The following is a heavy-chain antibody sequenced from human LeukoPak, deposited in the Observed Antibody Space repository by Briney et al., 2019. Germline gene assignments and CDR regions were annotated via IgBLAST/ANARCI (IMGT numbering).Heavy chain of an antibody. CDR3: ARGRSRRGFDY. CDR2: IYTSGST. V-gene: IGHV4-61*02. J-gene: IGHJ4*02. Sequence: SETLSLTCTVSGGSISSGSYYWSWIRQPAGKGLEWIGRIYTSGSTNYNPSLKSRVTISVDTSKNQFSLKLSSVTAADTAVYYCARGRSRRGFDYWGQGTLVTVSS. CDR1: GGSISSGSYY. D-gene: IGHD3-10*01.